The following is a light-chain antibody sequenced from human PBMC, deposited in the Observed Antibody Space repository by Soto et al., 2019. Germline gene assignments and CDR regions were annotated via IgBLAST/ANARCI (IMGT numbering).Light chain of an antibody. V-gene: IGKV3-20*01. J-gene: IGKJ5*01. CDR2: GAS. Sequence: EIVMTQSPATLSVVPGERATLSCRASQSVSSTYLAWHQQKPGQTPRLLVYGASSRATGIPDRFSGSGSGTDFTLTISRLEPEDFAVYYCQQHGTSPITFGQGTRLEI. CDR1: QSVSSTY. CDR3: QQHGTSPIT.